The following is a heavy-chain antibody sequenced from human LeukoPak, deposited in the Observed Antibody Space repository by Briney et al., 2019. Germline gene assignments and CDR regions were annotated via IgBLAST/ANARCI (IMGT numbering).Heavy chain of an antibody. D-gene: IGHD2-2*01. J-gene: IGHJ4*02. CDR1: GFTFSNYW. CDR2: IKSDGSST. V-gene: IGHV3-74*01. CDR3: ARALDSSSSRYQAFEY. Sequence: GGSLRLSCAASGFTFSNYWMHWVRQAPGKGLVWVSRIKSDGSSTTYADFVKGRFTISRDNAKNMVYLQMNSLRAEDTAVYYCARALDSSSSRYQAFEYWGQGTLVTVSS.